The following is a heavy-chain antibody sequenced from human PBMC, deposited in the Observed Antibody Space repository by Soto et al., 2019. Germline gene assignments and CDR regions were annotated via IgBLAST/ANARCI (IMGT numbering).Heavy chain of an antibody. CDR2: IVPMFGIP. Sequence: SVKVSCKASGGTFSIYAINWVRQAPGQGLEWMGRIVPMFGIPNFAPKFQGRVTMTADRSTTTAYMELSSLRSEDTAVYYCASGPYTSSSGGYYYYYMDVWGKGTTVTVSS. V-gene: IGHV1-69*04. CDR1: GGTFSIYA. D-gene: IGHD6-6*01. CDR3: ASGPYTSSSGGYYYYYMDV. J-gene: IGHJ6*03.